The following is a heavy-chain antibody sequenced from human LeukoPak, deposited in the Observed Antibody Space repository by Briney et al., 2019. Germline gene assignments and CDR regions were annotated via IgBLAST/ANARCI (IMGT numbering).Heavy chain of an antibody. Sequence: ASVKVSCKASGYTFTSYGISWVRPAPGQGLEWMGWISAYNGNTNYAQKLQGRVTMTTDTSTSTAYMELRSLRSDDTAVYYCAIFDWPTSGKGYWGQGTLVTVSS. J-gene: IGHJ4*02. V-gene: IGHV1-18*01. D-gene: IGHD3-9*01. CDR2: ISAYNGNT. CDR3: AIFDWPTSGKGY. CDR1: GYTFTSYG.